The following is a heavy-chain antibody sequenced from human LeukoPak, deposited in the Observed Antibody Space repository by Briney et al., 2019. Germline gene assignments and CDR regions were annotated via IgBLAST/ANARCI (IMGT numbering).Heavy chain of an antibody. D-gene: IGHD2-2*01. Sequence: GGSLRLSCAASGFTFSSYGMHWVRQAPGKGLEWVAVISYDGSNKYYADSVKGRFTISRDNSKNTLYLQMSSLRAEDTAVYYCAKDALGDIVVVPAALNWFDPWGQGTLVTVSS. J-gene: IGHJ5*02. V-gene: IGHV3-30*18. CDR1: GFTFSSYG. CDR3: AKDALGDIVVVPAALNWFDP. CDR2: ISYDGSNK.